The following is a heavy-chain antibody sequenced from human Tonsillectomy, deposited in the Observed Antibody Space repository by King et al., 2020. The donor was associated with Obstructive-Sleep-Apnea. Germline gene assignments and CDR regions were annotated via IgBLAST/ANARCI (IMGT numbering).Heavy chain of an antibody. D-gene: IGHD3-10*01. Sequence: VQLVESGGGLVQPGGSLRVSCAASGFTFSTYWMSWVRQAPGKGLEWVANIKEDGSEKYYVDSVKGRFTISRDNAKNSLYLQMNSLRAEDTAVYYCARGGTRGSVDYWGQGTLVTVSS. CDR2: IKEDGSEK. CDR3: ARGGTRGSVDY. CDR1: GFTFSTYW. J-gene: IGHJ4*02. V-gene: IGHV3-7*03.